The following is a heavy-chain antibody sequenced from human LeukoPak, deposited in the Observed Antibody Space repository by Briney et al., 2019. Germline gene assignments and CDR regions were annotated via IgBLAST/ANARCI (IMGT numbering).Heavy chain of an antibody. Sequence: GGSLRLSCAASGFSFDEYSMHWVRQAPGKGLEWVSLITWNGGGTSYADSVKGRFTISRDNKKSSLFLQMHSLRTEDTAFYFCVKAGLQYCTSTSCYEFQSWGQGTLVTVSS. CDR3: VKAGLQYCTSTSCYEFQS. D-gene: IGHD2-2*01. J-gene: IGHJ4*02. CDR2: ITWNGGGT. CDR1: GFSFDEYS. V-gene: IGHV3-43*01.